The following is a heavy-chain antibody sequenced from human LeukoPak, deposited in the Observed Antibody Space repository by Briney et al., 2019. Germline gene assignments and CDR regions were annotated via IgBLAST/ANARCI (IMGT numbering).Heavy chain of an antibody. V-gene: IGHV3-9*01. CDR1: GFTFDDYA. D-gene: IGHD6-13*01. CDR2: ISWKSGSI. CDR3: AKDIRSSSWSLFDY. J-gene: IGHJ4*02. Sequence: GGSLRLSCAASGFTFDDYAMHWVRQAPGKGLEWVAGISWKSGSIGYADSVKGRFTISRDNAKNSLYVQMNSLRAEDTALYYCAKDIRSSSWSLFDYWGQGTLVTVSS.